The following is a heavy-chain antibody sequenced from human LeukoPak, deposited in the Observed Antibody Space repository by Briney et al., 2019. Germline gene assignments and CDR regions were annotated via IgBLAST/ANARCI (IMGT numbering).Heavy chain of an antibody. V-gene: IGHV3-74*01. D-gene: IGHD4-23*01. J-gene: IGHJ4*02. CDR2: IASDGSST. Sequence: GGSLRLSCAASGFTFSSYWMNWVLQAPGKGLVWVSRIASDGSSTTYADSVKGRFSISRDNAKNTLYLQMNSLRVEDTAVYYCARGRPHGNDYWGQGTLVTVSS. CDR3: ARGRPHGNDY. CDR1: GFTFSSYW.